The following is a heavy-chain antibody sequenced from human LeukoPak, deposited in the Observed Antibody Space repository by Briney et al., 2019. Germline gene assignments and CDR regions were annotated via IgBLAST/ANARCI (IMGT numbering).Heavy chain of an antibody. D-gene: IGHD6-19*01. CDR1: GYTFNVYY. CDR3: ARAIAVAGTAY. V-gene: IGHV1-2*02. J-gene: IGHJ4*02. Sequence: ASVKVSCKASGYTFNVYYIHWLRQAPGQGLEWMGWVIPSSGGTKYAQNFQDRVTMTRDTSISTAYMELSSLTYDDTAVYYCARAIAVAGTAYWGQGTLVTVSS. CDR2: VIPSSGGT.